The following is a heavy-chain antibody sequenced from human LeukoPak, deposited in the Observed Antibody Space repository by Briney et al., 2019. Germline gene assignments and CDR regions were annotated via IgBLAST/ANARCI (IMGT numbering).Heavy chain of an antibody. J-gene: IGHJ4*02. V-gene: IGHV3-48*01. CDR2: ISSSSSTI. CDR3: ARRAGAYSHPYDY. D-gene: IGHD4/OR15-4a*01. Sequence: GGSLRLSCVASGFTFSSYWMSRVRQAPGKGLEWVSYISSSSSTIFYADSVKGRFTISRDNSKNTLYLQMNSLRAEDTAVYYCARRAGAYSHPYDYWGQGTLVTVSS. CDR1: GFTFSSYW.